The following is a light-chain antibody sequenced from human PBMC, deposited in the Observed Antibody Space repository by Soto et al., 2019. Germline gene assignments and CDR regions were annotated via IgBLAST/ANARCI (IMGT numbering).Light chain of an antibody. CDR2: EVT. CDR1: SSDVGTYNY. V-gene: IGLV2-14*01. J-gene: IGLJ1*01. Sequence: QSVLTQPASVSGSPGQSITISCTGSSSDVGTYNYVSWYQQHPGKAPKLIIYEVTNRPSGVSNRFSGSKSGNTASLTISGLRAEDEADYYCSSYTTRSTFDVFGNGTKVTVL. CDR3: SSYTTRSTFDV.